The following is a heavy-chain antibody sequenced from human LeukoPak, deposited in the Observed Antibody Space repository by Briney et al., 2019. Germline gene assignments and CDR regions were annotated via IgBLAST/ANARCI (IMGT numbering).Heavy chain of an antibody. V-gene: IGHV1-8*03. Sequence: GASVNVSCKASGYTFTSNDINWVLQATGQGLERMGWMNPNSGNTGYAQKFQGRVTITRNTSISTAYMELSSLRSEDTAVYYCARVTVLRFLEWPWGAFDIWGQGTMVTVSS. D-gene: IGHD3-3*01. CDR3: ARVTVLRFLEWPWGAFDI. J-gene: IGHJ3*02. CDR1: GYTFTSND. CDR2: MNPNSGNT.